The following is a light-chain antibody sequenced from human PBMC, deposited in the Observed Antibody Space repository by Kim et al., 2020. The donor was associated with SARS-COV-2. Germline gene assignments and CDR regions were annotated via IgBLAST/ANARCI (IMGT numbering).Light chain of an antibody. V-gene: IGKV1-33*01. CDR2: DAS. CDR3: QQSHT. CDR1: QDISNY. Sequence: PSSLSASVGDRVTITCQASQDISNYLNWYQQKPGKAPRLLIYDASNLERGVPSRFSGSGSGTDFTFTISSLQPEDIATYYCQQSHTFGQGTKLEI. J-gene: IGKJ2*01.